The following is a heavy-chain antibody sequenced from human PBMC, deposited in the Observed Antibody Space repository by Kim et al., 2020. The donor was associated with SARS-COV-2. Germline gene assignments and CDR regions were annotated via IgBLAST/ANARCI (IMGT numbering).Heavy chain of an antibody. CDR3: ASVALYNWNDAGGY. J-gene: IGHJ4*02. D-gene: IGHD1-20*01. V-gene: IGHV3-66*01. Sequence: ADSVKGRFTISRDNSKNTLYLQMNSLRAEDTAVYYCASVALYNWNDAGGYWGQGTLVTVSS.